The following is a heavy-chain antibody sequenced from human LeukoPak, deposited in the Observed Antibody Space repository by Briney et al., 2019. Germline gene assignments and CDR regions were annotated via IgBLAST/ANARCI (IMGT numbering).Heavy chain of an antibody. J-gene: IGHJ6*02. V-gene: IGHV3-30*03. CDR1: GFTFSSYS. D-gene: IGHD3-3*01. CDR2: ISYDESNK. Sequence: GGSLRLSCAASGFTFSSYSMNWVRQAPGKGLEWVAVISYDESNKYYADSVKGRFTISRDNSKNTLYLQMNSLRAEDTAVYYCARVPDDFWSGYSPFYYYYYGMDVWGQGTTVTVSS. CDR3: ARVPDDFWSGYSPFYYYYYGMDV.